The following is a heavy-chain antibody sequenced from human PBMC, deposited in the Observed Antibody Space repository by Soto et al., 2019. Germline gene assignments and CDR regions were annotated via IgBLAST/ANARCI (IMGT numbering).Heavy chain of an antibody. D-gene: IGHD2-15*01. V-gene: IGHV4-34*01. CDR3: ARGTLRYCSGGSCRQLVGRNTYYYYYYMDV. CDR2: INHSGST. Sequence: SETLSLTCAVYGGSFSGYYWSWIRQPPGKGLEWIGEINHSGSTNYNPSLKSRVTISVDTSKNQFSLKLSSVTAADTAVYYCARGTLRYCSGGSCRQLVGRNTYYYYYYMDVWGKGTTVTVSS. CDR1: GGSFSGYY. J-gene: IGHJ6*03.